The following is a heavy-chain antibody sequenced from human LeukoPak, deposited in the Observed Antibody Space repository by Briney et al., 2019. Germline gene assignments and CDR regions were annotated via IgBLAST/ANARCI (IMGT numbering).Heavy chain of an antibody. V-gene: IGHV1-69*06. CDR1: GGTFSSYA. CDR3: ARVNSGSYYYYYYYYMDV. J-gene: IGHJ6*03. D-gene: IGHD3-10*01. CDR2: IIPIFGTA. Sequence: SVKVSCKASGGTFSSYAISWVRQAPGQGLEWMGGIIPIFGTANYAQKFQGRVTITADKSTSTAYMELSSLRSEDTAVYYCARVNSGSYYYYYYYYMDVWGKGTTVTISS.